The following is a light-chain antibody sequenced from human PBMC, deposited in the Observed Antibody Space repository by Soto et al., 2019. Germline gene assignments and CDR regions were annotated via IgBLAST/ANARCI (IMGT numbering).Light chain of an antibody. CDR3: LLYYGGAQGV. J-gene: IGLJ3*02. CDR2: NTS. CDR1: TGAVTSGYY. V-gene: IGLV7-43*01. Sequence: QAVVTQEPSLTVSPGGTVTLTCASSTGAVTSGYYPNWFQQKPGQAPRALIYNTSNKHSWTPARFSGSLLGGKAALTLSGVQPEDEAEYYCLLYYGGAQGVFGGGTKLTVL.